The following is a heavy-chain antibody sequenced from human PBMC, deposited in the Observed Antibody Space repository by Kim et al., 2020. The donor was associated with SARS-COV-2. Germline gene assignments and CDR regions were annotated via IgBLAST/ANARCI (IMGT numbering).Heavy chain of an antibody. V-gene: IGHV3-23*01. CDR3: AKSVVDYQLLRAYYYYGMDG. CDR1: GFTFSSYA. CDR2: ISGSGGST. D-gene: IGHD2-2*01. Sequence: GGSLRLSCAASGFTFSSYAMSWVRQAPGKGLEWVSAISGSGGSTYYADSVKGRFTISRDNSKNTLYLQMNSLRAEDTAVYYCAKSVVDYQLLRAYYYYGMDGWGQGRTVSVSS. J-gene: IGHJ6*02.